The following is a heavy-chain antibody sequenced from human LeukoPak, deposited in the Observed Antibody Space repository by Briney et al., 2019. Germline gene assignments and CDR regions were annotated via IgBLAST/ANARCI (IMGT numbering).Heavy chain of an antibody. CDR3: ARGVLGYYGSGSYYDCGMDV. CDR1: GGSVSSGSYY. V-gene: IGHV4-61*01. D-gene: IGHD3-10*01. Sequence: SETLSLTCTVSGGSVSSGSYYWSWIRQPPGKGLEWIGYIYYSGSTNYNPSLKSRVTISVDTSKNQFSLKLSSVTAADTAVYYCARGVLGYYGSGSYYDCGMDVWGQGTTVTVSS. J-gene: IGHJ6*02. CDR2: IYYSGST.